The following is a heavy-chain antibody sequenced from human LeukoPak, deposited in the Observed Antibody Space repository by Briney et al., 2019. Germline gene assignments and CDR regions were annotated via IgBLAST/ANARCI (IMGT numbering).Heavy chain of an antibody. CDR3: ARDIDNYGDYIPY. CDR2: ISWDGGST. D-gene: IGHD4-17*01. CDR1: GFTFDDYA. J-gene: IGHJ4*02. Sequence: GGSLRLSCAASGFTFDDYAMHWVRQAPGKGLEWVSLISWDGGSTYYADSVKGRFTISRDNSKNSLYLQMNSLRAEDTAVYYCARDIDNYGDYIPYWGQGTLVTVSS. V-gene: IGHV3-43D*03.